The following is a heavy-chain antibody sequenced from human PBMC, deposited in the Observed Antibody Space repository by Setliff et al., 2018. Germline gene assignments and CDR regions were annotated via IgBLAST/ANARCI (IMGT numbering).Heavy chain of an antibody. V-gene: IGHV4-59*08. CDR2: IYSTGST. J-gene: IGHJ4*02. CDR1: GDSIYNQF. D-gene: IGHD3-3*01. CDR3: ARHFRSSKVQFLEYLTDYYFDS. Sequence: KPSETLSLTCTVSGDSIYNQFWSWVRQPPGKGLQWIGYIYSTGSTNYNPSLKSRVTISVDTSNNQFSLNLRSVTAADTAIYYCARHFRSSKVQFLEYLTDYYFDSWGQGTLVTVSS.